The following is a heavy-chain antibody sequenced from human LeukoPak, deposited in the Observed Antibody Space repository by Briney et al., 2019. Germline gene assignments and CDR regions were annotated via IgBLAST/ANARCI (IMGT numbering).Heavy chain of an antibody. CDR3: ATSSGSSGWLHDY. Sequence: VASVKVSCKASGYTFTGYYMHWVRQAPGQGLEWMGRINPNSGGTNYAQKFQGRVTMTRDTSISAAYMELSRLRSDDTAVYYCATSSGSSGWLHDYWGQGTLVTVSS. V-gene: IGHV1-2*06. CDR2: INPNSGGT. D-gene: IGHD6-19*01. CDR1: GYTFTGYY. J-gene: IGHJ4*02.